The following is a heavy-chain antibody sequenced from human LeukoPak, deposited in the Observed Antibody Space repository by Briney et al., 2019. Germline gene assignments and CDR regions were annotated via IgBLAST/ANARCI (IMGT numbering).Heavy chain of an antibody. CDR2: ISGSGGST. V-gene: IGHV3-23*01. J-gene: IGHJ6*03. Sequence: GGSLRLSCAASGFTFSSYGMSWVRQAPGKGLEWVSAISGSGGSTYYADSVKGRFTISRDNAKNSLYLQMGSLRAEDMAVYYCARDWEFESGGSYYYYYYMDVWGKGTTVTVSS. D-gene: IGHD1-26*01. CDR1: GFTFSSYG. CDR3: ARDWEFESGGSYYYYYYMDV.